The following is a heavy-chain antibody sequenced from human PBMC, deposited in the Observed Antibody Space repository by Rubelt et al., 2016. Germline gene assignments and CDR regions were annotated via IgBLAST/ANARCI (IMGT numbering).Heavy chain of an antibody. CDR2: IYSGGST. J-gene: IGHJ6*02. CDR1: GFTVSSNY. V-gene: IGHV3-53*01. CDR3: AREELNYYYGMDV. D-gene: IGHD5-24*01. Sequence: EVQLVESGGGLIQPGGSLRLSCAASGFTVSSNYMSWVRQAPGKGLEWVSVIYSGGSTYYADSVKCRVTISRDNSKNTLYLQMNSLRAEDTAVDYCAREELNYYYGMDVWGQGTTVTVSS.